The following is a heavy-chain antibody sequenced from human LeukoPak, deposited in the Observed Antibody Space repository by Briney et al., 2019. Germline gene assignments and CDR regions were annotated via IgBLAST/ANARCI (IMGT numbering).Heavy chain of an antibody. CDR3: ARDLITIFGVVHYYFDY. CDR1: GYTFTSYA. D-gene: IGHD3-3*01. V-gene: IGHV1-3*01. CDR2: INAGNGNT. J-gene: IGHJ4*02. Sequence: ASVKVSCKASGYTFTSYAMHWVRRAPGQRLEWMGWINAGNGNTKYSQKFQGRVTITRDTSASTAYMELSSLRSEDTAVYYCARDLITIFGVVHYYFDYWGQGTLVTVSS.